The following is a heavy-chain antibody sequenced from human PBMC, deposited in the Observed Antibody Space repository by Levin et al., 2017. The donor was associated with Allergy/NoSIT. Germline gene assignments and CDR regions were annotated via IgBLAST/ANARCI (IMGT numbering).Heavy chain of an antibody. Sequence: PSETLSLTCAVYGGSFSGYYWSWIRQPPGKGLEWIGEINHSGSTNYNPSLKSRVTISVDTSKNQFSLKLSSVTAADTAVYYCARGYDYVWGSYRRQGWFDPWGQGTLVTVSS. J-gene: IGHJ5*02. D-gene: IGHD3-16*02. V-gene: IGHV4-34*01. CDR2: INHSGST. CDR1: GGSFSGYY. CDR3: ARGYDYVWGSYRRQGWFDP.